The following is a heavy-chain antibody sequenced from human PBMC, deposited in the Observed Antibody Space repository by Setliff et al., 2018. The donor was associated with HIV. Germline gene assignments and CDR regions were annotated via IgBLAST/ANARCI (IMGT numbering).Heavy chain of an antibody. CDR2: LWLDGSNE. CDR1: GFGFSSYA. V-gene: IGHV3-33*01. CDR3: VRDQNTPSRCRSKTCINPGDY. Sequence: GGSLRLSCAASGFGFSSYAMHWVRQAPGKGLEWVAVLWLDGSNEYYADSVKGRFTISRDNSKNTLYLQMDSLRAEDTAVYYCVRDQNTPSRCRSKTCINPGDYWGLGTLVTVSS. D-gene: IGHD2-2*01. J-gene: IGHJ4*02.